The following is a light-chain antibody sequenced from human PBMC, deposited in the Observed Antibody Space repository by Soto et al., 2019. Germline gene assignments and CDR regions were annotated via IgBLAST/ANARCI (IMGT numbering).Light chain of an antibody. V-gene: IGKV3-15*01. CDR2: GES. J-gene: IGKJ1*01. CDR3: KQYNNWPRT. Sequence: IVMPPSPATLSVSPGDRSTPSCRASQSVSSNLVWYTTKPGQAPRLLIYGESTRATGIQARFSGSGYGTEGTLKIRSLEPDEGATYYGKQYNNWPRTVGHGPQVDLK. CDR1: QSVSSN.